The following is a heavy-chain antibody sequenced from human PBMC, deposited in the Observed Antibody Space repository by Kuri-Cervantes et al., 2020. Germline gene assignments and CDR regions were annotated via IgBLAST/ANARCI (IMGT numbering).Heavy chain of an antibody. CDR3: ARDKGTDVLRFLEWSRTMDV. J-gene: IGHJ6*03. CDR1: GGSFSGYY. CDR2: INHSGST. V-gene: IGHV4-34*01. D-gene: IGHD3-3*01. Sequence: GSLRLSCAVYGGSFSGYYWSWIRQPPGKGLEWIGEINHSGSTNYNPSLKSRVTISVDTSKNQFSLKLSSVTAADTAVYYCARDKGTDVLRFLEWSRTMDVWGKGTTVTVSS.